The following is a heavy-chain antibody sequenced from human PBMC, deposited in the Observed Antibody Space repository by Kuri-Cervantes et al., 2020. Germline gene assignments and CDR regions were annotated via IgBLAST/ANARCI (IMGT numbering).Heavy chain of an antibody. D-gene: IGHD3-10*01. J-gene: IGHJ6*03. Sequence: SVKVSCKASGGTFSSYAISWVRQAPGQGLEWMGGIIPIFGTANYAQKFQGRVTITTDESTSTAYMELSSLRSEDTAVYYCARGRRITMVRGMGENPYYYYYYMDVWGKGTTVTVSS. CDR1: GGTFSSYA. CDR2: IIPIFGTA. V-gene: IGHV1-69*05. CDR3: ARGRRITMVRGMGENPYYYYYYMDV.